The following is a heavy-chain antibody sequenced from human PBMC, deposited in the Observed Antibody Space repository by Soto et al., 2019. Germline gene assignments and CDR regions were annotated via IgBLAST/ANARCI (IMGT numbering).Heavy chain of an antibody. CDR3: AREPNYFDY. Sequence: QVQLVQSGAEVKKPGASVKVSCKASGYTFSSYGISWVRQAPGQGLEWMGWISAYNGNTKYAQKXQXXXTXTTDTSTSTAYMELRSLRSDDTAVYYCAREPNYFDYWGQGTLVTVSS. V-gene: IGHV1-18*01. J-gene: IGHJ4*02. CDR2: ISAYNGNT. CDR1: GYTFSSYG.